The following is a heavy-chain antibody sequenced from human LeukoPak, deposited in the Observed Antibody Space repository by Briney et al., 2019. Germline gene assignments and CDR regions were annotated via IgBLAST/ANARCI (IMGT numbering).Heavy chain of an antibody. CDR3: ARIFRYQLVDYYALDV. Sequence: GSLRLSCAASGFSFSDYAMDWVRQAPGKGLEWVSAISSNSAYIYYADSVKGRFTISRDNAKSSVSLQMNSLRDDDTAVYYCARIFRYQLVDYYALDVWGQGTTVTVSS. V-gene: IGHV3-21*01. CDR1: GFSFSDYA. D-gene: IGHD2-2*01. J-gene: IGHJ6*02. CDR2: ISSNSAYI.